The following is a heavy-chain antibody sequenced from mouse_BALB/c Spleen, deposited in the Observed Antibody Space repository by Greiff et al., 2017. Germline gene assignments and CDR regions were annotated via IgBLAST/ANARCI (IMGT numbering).Heavy chain of an antibody. CDR3: ARDRFITTVVNYAMDY. CDR2: IDPANGNT. V-gene: IGHV14-3*02. CDR1: GFNIKDTY. J-gene: IGHJ4*01. Sequence: VQLQQSGAELVKPGASVKLSCTASGFNIKDTYMHWVKQRPEQGLEWIGRIDPANGNTKYDPKFQGKATITADTSSNTAYLQLSSLTSEDTAVYYCARDRFITTVVNYAMDYWGQGTPVTVSS. D-gene: IGHD1-1*01.